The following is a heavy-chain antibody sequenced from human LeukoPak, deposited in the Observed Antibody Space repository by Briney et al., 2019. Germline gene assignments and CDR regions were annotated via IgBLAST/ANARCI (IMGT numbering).Heavy chain of an antibody. V-gene: IGHV4-59*01. CDR1: RGSISDYY. J-gene: IGHJ4*02. CDR2: IYYSGST. Sequence: SETLSLTCTVSRGSISDYYWSWLRQPPGEGLEWIGYIYYSGSTNYNPSLKSRVTIPLDTSKNQFSLNLNSVTAADTAVYYCARELKVGNTGYYFDYWGQGTLVTVSS. D-gene: IGHD2/OR15-2a*01. CDR3: ARELKVGNTGYYFDY.